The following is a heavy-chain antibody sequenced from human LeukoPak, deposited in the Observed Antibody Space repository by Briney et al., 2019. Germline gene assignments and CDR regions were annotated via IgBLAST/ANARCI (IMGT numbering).Heavy chain of an antibody. CDR3: ARGVLYFGSGSWPNDAFDI. J-gene: IGHJ3*02. D-gene: IGHD3-10*01. CDR2: IYYSGST. CDR1: GGSISSGDYY. V-gene: IGHV4-30-4*01. Sequence: SETLSLTCTVSGGSISSGDYYWSWIRQLPGKGLEWIGYIYYSGSTYYNPSLKSRVTISVDTSKNQFSLKLGSVTAADTAVYYCARGVLYFGSGSWPNDAFDIWARGQWSPSLQ.